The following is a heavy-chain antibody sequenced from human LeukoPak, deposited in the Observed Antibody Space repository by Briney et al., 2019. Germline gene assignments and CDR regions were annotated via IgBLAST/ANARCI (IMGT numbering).Heavy chain of an antibody. CDR3: ATIAPGDLFDY. CDR1: GSTLTEFS. D-gene: IGHD7-27*01. CDR2: FVPEDDET. V-gene: IGHV1-24*01. J-gene: IGHJ4*02. Sequence: ASVTVSCKVSGSTLTEFSIYWVRQAPGKGLEWMGGFVPEDDETIYAQSFQGRVTMTEDTSTDTAYMELSSLRSEDTAMYYCATIAPGDLFDYWGQGTLVTVSS.